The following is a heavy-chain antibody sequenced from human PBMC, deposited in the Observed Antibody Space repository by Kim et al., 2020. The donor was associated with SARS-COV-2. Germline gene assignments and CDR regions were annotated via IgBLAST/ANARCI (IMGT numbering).Heavy chain of an antibody. CDR2: IYYSGST. D-gene: IGHD1-26*01. V-gene: IGHV4-39*01. CDR1: GGSISSSSYY. J-gene: IGHJ5*02. Sequence: SETLSLTCTVSGGSISSSSYYWGWIRQPPGKGLEWIGSIYYSGSTYYNPSLKSRVTISVDTSKNQFSLKLSSVTAADTAVYYCARGVVGAITRGWFDPRGQGTLVTVSS. CDR3: ARGVVGAITRGWFDP.